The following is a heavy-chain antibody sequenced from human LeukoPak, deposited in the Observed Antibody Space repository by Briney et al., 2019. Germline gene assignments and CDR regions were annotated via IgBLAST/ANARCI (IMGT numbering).Heavy chain of an antibody. CDR3: ARETLAGFDH. Sequence: GGSLRLSCAASGFTVSSNYMSWVRQAPGKGLEWVSVIYAGGTTYYADSVKGRFTISRDNSKNTVYLQINSLSAEDTAIYYCARETLAGFDHWGQGTLVTVSS. CDR2: IYAGGTT. D-gene: IGHD6-19*01. J-gene: IGHJ4*02. V-gene: IGHV3-53*01. CDR1: GFTVSSNY.